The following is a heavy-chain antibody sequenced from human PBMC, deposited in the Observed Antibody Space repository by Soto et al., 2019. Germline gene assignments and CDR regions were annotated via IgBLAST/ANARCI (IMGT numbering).Heavy chain of an antibody. Sequence: PGGSLRLSCAASGFTFSTHWMHWVRQAPGKGLVWVSRINGATTYSADSVKGRFTISRDNSKNTLFLQLSSLRVEETALYYCVPGSSGGVGEDRWGQGTLVTVSS. V-gene: IGHV3-74*01. J-gene: IGHJ5*02. CDR3: VPGSSGGVGEDR. CDR1: GFTFSTHW. D-gene: IGHD1-26*01. CDR2: INGATT.